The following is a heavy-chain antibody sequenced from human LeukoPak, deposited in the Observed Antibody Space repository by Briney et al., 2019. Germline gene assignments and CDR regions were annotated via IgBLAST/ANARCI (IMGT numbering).Heavy chain of an antibody. CDR1: GYTFTSYG. CDR3: ARDCGGDCYRYYMDV. V-gene: IGHV1-18*01. Sequence: ASVKVSCKASGYTFTSYGISWVRQAPGQGLEWMGWISAYNGNTNYAQKLQGRVTMTTDTSTSTAYMELRSLRSDDTAVYYCARDCGGDCYRYYMDVWGKGTTVTVSS. J-gene: IGHJ6*03. CDR2: ISAYNGNT. D-gene: IGHD2-21*02.